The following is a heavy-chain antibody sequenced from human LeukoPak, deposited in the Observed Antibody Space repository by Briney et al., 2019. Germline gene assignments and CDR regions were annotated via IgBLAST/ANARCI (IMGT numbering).Heavy chain of an antibody. V-gene: IGHV4-59*12. CDR2: LHQSGST. J-gene: IGHJ4*02. D-gene: IGHD3-9*01. Sequence: PSETLSLTCTVSGGSISSYYWSWIRQPPGKGLEWIGHLHQSGSTYYKSSLKSRVTISAVSPNQFSLKLTSVTAADTAVYFCARDFDGTMGSWGPGTLVTVSS. CDR1: GGSISSYY. CDR3: ARDFDGTMGS.